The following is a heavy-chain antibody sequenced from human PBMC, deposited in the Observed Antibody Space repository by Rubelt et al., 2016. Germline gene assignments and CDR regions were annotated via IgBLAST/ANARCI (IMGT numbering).Heavy chain of an antibody. CDR2: IPSSGST. CDR1: GASINSGGHH. CDR3: TGGDLRFVVLISDD. V-gene: IGHV4-31*03. J-gene: IGHJ4*02. Sequence: QVQLQESGPGLVMPSQVLSLICSVSGASINSGGHHWSWIRQHPGKGLEWIGYIPSSGSTYYNPPLRSRVTMSLDTSENRISLNRWCCAASDTAVYDFTGGDLRFVVLISDDWGQGTQVTVSA. D-gene: IGHD2-21*01.